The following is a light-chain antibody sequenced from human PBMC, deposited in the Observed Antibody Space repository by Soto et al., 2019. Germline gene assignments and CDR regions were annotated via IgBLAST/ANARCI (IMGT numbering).Light chain of an antibody. V-gene: IGKV1-33*01. CDR3: QQYDHLPFT. CDR2: DAS. J-gene: IGKJ3*01. Sequence: DIQMTQSPSSLSASVGDSVTITCQASQDISNYLNWYQQTPGKAPKLLIYDASNVETGVPSRFSGRGFGTDFTFTISSLQPEDFAIYYCQQYDHLPFTFGPGTKVDIK. CDR1: QDISNY.